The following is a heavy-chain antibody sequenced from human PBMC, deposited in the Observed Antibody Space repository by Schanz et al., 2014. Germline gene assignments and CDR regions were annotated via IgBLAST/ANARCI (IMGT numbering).Heavy chain of an antibody. Sequence: QVQLVQSGAEVKKPGSSVKVSCKASGGTFSSHATSWVRQAPGQGLEWMGRIIPILGTPNYAQKFQGRITFTADQSTSTAYMELSSLRFDDTAVYYCAREPVSTKILDYWGQGTLVTVSS. CDR3: AREPVSTKILDY. D-gene: IGHD2-2*01. J-gene: IGHJ4*02. V-gene: IGHV1-69*11. CDR2: IIPILGTP. CDR1: GGTFSSHA.